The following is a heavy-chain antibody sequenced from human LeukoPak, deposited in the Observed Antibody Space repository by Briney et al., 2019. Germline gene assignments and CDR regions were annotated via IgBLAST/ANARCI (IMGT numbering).Heavy chain of an antibody. Sequence: ASVKVSCKASGGTFSSYAISWVRQAPGQGLEWMGGIIPIFGTTNYAQKFQDRVTITADKSTSTAYMELSSLRSEDTAVYYCARGLGNDGIFDYWGQGTLVSVSS. CDR1: GGTFSSYA. J-gene: IGHJ4*02. D-gene: IGHD1-1*01. CDR2: IIPIFGTT. CDR3: ARGLGNDGIFDY. V-gene: IGHV1-69*06.